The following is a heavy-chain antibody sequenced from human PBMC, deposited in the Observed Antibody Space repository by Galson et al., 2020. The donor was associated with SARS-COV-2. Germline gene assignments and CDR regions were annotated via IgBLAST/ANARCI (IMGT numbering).Heavy chain of an antibody. V-gene: IGHV4-39*07. Sequence: SETLSLTCSVSGGSLSSPSYYWGWIRQPPGQGLEWIGNIHSSGSTFEEPSLRSRVALLLETSKSQFSLRLTSVTAADTAIYFCARARRVGGLGGFYFDSWGQGSLVTVSS. D-gene: IGHD3-16*01. CDR3: ARARRVGGLGGFYFDS. CDR1: GGSLSSPSYY. J-gene: IGHJ4*02. CDR2: IHSSGST.